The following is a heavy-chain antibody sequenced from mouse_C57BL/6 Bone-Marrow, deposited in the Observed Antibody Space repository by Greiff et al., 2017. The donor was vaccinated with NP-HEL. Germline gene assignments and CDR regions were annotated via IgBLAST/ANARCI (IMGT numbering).Heavy chain of an antibody. CDR1: GYTFTSYW. CDR3: AKITTVVAPYAMDY. D-gene: IGHD1-1*01. CDR2: IDPNSGGT. J-gene: IGHJ4*01. V-gene: IGHV1-62-3*01. Sequence: QVQLQQPGAELVKPGASVKLSCKASGYTFTSYWMHWVKQRPGRGLEWIGRIDPNSGGTKYNEKFKGKATLTVEKSSSTVYLELSRLTSDDSAVYYCAKITTVVAPYAMDYWGQGTSVTVSS.